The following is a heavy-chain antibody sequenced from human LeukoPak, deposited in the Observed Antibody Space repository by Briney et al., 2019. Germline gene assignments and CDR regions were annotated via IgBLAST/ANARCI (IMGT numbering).Heavy chain of an antibody. D-gene: IGHD1-26*01. J-gene: IGHJ4*02. Sequence: GGSLRLSCAASGFTFSSYSMNWVRQAPGKGLEWVSSISSSSSYIYYADSVKGRFTISRDNAKNSLYLQMNSLRAEDTAVYYCARGEGRELLPWWYFDYWGQGTLVTVSS. V-gene: IGHV3-21*01. CDR1: GFTFSSYS. CDR3: ARGEGRELLPWWYFDY. CDR2: ISSSSSYI.